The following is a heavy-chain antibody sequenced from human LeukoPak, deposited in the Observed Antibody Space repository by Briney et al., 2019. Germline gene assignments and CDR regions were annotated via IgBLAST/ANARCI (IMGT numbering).Heavy chain of an antibody. CDR2: INPILGIA. CDR1: GGTFSSYI. Sequence: SVKVSCKASGGTFSSYIISWVRQAPGQGLEWMGRINPILGIANYAQKFQGRVTITADKSTSAAYMELSSLRSEDTAVYYCARRTYCGGDCFSAFDIWGQGTMVTVSS. V-gene: IGHV1-69*02. D-gene: IGHD2-21*02. CDR3: ARRTYCGGDCFSAFDI. J-gene: IGHJ3*02.